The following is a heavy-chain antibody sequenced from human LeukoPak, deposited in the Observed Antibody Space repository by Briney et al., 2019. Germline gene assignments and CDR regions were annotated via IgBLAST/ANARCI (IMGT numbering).Heavy chain of an antibody. CDR3: ARGGYDFWSGSKNWFDP. J-gene: IGHJ5*02. V-gene: IGHV4-59*01. CDR1: GGSISRYY. D-gene: IGHD3-3*01. Sequence: SETLSPTCTVSGGSISRYYWSWIRKPPGKGLEWIGYIYYSGSTNYNPSLNSRVTISVDTSKNQFALKLSSVTAADTAVYYCARGGYDFWSGSKNWFDPWGQGTLVTVSS. CDR2: IYYSGST.